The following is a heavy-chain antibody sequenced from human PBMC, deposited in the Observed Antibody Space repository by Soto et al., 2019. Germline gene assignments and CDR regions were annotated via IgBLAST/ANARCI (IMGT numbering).Heavy chain of an antibody. D-gene: IGHD3-3*01. CDR2: IIPILGIA. J-gene: IGHJ6*02. Sequence: SVKVSCKASGGTFSSYTISWVRQAPGQGLEWMGRIIPILGIANYAQKFQERVTITRDMSTSTAYMELSSLRSEDTAVYYCAAHITIFGVVTLDVWGQGTTVTVSS. CDR1: GGTFSSYT. CDR3: AAHITIFGVVTLDV. V-gene: IGHV1-69*02.